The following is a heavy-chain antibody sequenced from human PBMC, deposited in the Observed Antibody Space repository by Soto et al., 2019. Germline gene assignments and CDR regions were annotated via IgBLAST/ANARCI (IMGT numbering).Heavy chain of an antibody. J-gene: IGHJ3*02. CDR3: ALERQLNSPSDGFDI. Sequence: ASEKVSCKTSGYTFSNYGITWVRQAPGQPLEWLGWISLYSDGTNYAQKFQGRVSMTTDTSTTTAYMELRSLRSDDTAVYYCALERQLNSPSDGFDIWGQGTMVTVSS. CDR2: ISLYSDGT. D-gene: IGHD6-13*01. V-gene: IGHV1-18*01. CDR1: GYTFSNYG.